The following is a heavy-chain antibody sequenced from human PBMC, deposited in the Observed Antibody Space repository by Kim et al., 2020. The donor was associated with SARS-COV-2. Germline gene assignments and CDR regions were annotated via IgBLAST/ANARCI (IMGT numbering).Heavy chain of an antibody. J-gene: IGHJ4*02. Sequence: SETLSLTCTVSGGSISSGSYYWSWIRQPAGKGLEWIGRIYTSGSTNYNPSLKSRVTISVDTSKNQFSLKLSSVTAADTAVYYCARDPSYYGSGSYPPWSYFDYGGQGTLVTVAS. V-gene: IGHV4-61*02. D-gene: IGHD3-10*01. CDR3: ARDPSYYGSGSYPPWSYFDY. CDR2: IYTSGST. CDR1: GGSISSGSYY.